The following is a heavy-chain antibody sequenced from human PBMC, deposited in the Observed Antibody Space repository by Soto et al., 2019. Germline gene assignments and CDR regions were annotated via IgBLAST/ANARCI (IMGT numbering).Heavy chain of an antibody. J-gene: IGHJ4*02. D-gene: IGHD3-10*01. CDR2: IIPIFGTP. Sequence: QVQLVQSGAEVKKPGSSVKVSCKASGCIFSTYAISWLRQDPGQGLEWMGGIIPIFGTPNYAQRFQGRVPITADESTSTAYMELSRLRSEDTAVYYCARDRDDYGSGNYYNRIDFWGQGNLVTVSS. CDR3: ARDRDDYGSGNYYNRIDF. V-gene: IGHV1-69*01. CDR1: GCIFSTYA.